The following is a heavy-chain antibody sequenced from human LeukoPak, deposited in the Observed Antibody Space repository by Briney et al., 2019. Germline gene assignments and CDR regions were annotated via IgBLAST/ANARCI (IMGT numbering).Heavy chain of an antibody. D-gene: IGHD3-22*01. CDR2: IIPILGIA. J-gene: IGHJ4*02. CDR3: AAAGTYYYDSSGYRDY. Sequence: SVKVSCKASGGTFSSYTISWVRQAPGQGLEWMGRIIPILGIANYAQKFQGRVTITADKSTSTAYMELSSLRSEDTAVYYCAAAGTYYYDSSGYRDYWGQGTLVTVSS. V-gene: IGHV1-69*02. CDR1: GGTFSSYT.